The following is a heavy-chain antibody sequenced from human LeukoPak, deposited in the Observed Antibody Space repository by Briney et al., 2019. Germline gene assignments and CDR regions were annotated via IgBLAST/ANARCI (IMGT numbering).Heavy chain of an antibody. CDR2: IYHSGST. D-gene: IGHD4-11*01. J-gene: IGHJ4*02. V-gene: IGHV4-59*11. Sequence: SETLSLTCTVSGASIRSHYWSWIRQPPGKGLEWIGYIYHSGSTYYNPSLKSRVTISVDRSKNQFSLKLSSVTAADTAVYYCARGTVTTRSFDYWGQGTLVTVSS. CDR3: ARGTVTTRSFDY. CDR1: GASIRSHY.